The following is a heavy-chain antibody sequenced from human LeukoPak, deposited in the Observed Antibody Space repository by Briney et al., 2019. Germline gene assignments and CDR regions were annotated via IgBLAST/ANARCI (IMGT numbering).Heavy chain of an antibody. CDR1: GFTVSSNY. CDR3: TRAIQLWSPFDY. Sequence: GGSLRLSCAASGFTVSSNYMSWVRQAPGKGLEWVSVIYSGGSTYYADSVKGRFTISRDNSKSTLYLQMNSLRAEDTAVYYCTRAIQLWSPFDYWGQGTLVTVSS. V-gene: IGHV3-66*01. D-gene: IGHD5-18*01. J-gene: IGHJ4*02. CDR2: IYSGGST.